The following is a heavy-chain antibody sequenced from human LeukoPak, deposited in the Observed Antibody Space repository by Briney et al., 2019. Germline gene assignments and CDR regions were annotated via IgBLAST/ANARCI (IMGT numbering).Heavy chain of an antibody. V-gene: IGHV1-69-2*01. J-gene: IGHJ4*02. CDR3: AILDLENGFDY. CDR1: GYTFTDYY. CDR2: VDPEDGET. Sequence: ASVKISCKVSGYTFTDYYMHWVQQAPGKGLEWMGLVDPEDGETIYSEKFQGRITITADTSTDTAYMELRSLRSDDTAMYYCAILDLENGFDYWGQGTLVTLSS. D-gene: IGHD1-1*01.